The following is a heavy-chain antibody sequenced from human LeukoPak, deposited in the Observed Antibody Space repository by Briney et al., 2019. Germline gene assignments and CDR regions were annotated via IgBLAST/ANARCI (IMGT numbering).Heavy chain of an antibody. J-gene: IGHJ4*02. CDR3: ARTLRGYSYGYEGYIDY. D-gene: IGHD5-18*01. CDR1: GGSFSGYY. V-gene: IGHV4-34*01. Sequence: SETLSLTCAVYGGSFSGYYWSWIRQPPGKGLEWIGEINHSGNTNYNPSLKSRVTISVDTSKNQFSLKLSSVTAADTAVYYCARTLRGYSYGYEGYIDYWGQGTLVTVSS. CDR2: INHSGNT.